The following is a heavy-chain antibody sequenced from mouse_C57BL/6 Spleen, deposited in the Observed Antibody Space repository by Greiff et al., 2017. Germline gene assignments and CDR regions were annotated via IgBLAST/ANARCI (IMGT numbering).Heavy chain of an antibody. CDR2: IDPNSGGT. J-gene: IGHJ3*01. V-gene: IGHV1-72*01. CDR1: GYTFTSYW. Sequence: QVQLKQPGAELVKPGASVKLSCKASGYTFTSYWMHWVKQRPGRGLEWIGRIDPNSGGTKYNEKFKSKATLTVDKPSSTAYMQLSSLTSEDSAVYYCARVYDGYYFWFAYWGQGTLVTVSA. CDR3: ARVYDGYYFWFAY. D-gene: IGHD2-3*01.